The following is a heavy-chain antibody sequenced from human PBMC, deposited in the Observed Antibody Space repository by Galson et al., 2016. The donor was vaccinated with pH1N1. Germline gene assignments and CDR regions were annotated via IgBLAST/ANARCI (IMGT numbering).Heavy chain of an antibody. D-gene: IGHD3-10*01. CDR3: ARVTSGHAPRSYGAFDL. V-gene: IGHV3-48*03. J-gene: IGHJ3*01. CDR1: DFTFSSYE. Sequence: SLRLSCAASDFTFSSYEMNWVRQAPGKGLEWVAYIRSTGSSIYYADSVEGRFTISRENAGNSLLLQMSRLSVEDTAVYYCARVTSGHAPRSYGAFDLWGQGTMVTVSS. CDR2: IRSTGSSI.